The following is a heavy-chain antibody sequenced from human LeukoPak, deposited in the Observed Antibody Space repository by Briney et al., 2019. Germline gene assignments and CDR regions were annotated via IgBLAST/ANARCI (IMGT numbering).Heavy chain of an antibody. CDR1: GFTFNIYA. Sequence: GGSLRLSCAASGFTFNIYAMSWVRQAPGKGLECVSSITSSGAGTFYADSVKDRFTISRDNSKNTLYLQMSRLRAEDTAVYYCAKDRPNYHESNVHYYRPNGDYWGQGNLVTVSS. CDR3: AKDRPNYHESNVHYYRPNGDY. J-gene: IGHJ4*02. V-gene: IGHV3-23*01. D-gene: IGHD3-22*01. CDR2: ITSSGAGT.